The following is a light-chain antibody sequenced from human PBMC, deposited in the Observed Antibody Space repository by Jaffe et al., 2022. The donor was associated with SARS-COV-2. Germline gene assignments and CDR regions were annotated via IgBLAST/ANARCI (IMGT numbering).Light chain of an antibody. CDR1: SSNIGASYN. CDR3: QSFDSSHSVHVI. Sequence: QSVLTQPPSVSGAPGQRVTISCTGSSSNIGASYNVHWYQQLPGAPPRLLIYANSNRPSGVPDRFSGSKSGTSASLVISGLQPEDEADYYCQSFDSSHSVHVIFGGGTKLTVL. V-gene: IGLV1-40*01. CDR2: ANS. J-gene: IGLJ2*01.